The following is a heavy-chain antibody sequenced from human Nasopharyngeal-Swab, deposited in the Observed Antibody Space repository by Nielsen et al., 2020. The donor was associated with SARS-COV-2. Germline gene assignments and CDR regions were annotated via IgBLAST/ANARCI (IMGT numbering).Heavy chain of an antibody. CDR3: ARAGSSGWYYYFDY. CDR2: IKQDGSEK. J-gene: IGHJ4*02. CDR1: GFTFSSYW. D-gene: IGHD6-19*01. V-gene: IGHV3-7*01. Sequence: GESLKISCAASGFTFSSYWMSWVRQAPGKGPEWVANIKQDGSEKYYVDSVKGRFTISRDNAKNSLYLQMNSLRAEDTAVYYCARAGSSGWYYYFDYWGQGTLVTVSS.